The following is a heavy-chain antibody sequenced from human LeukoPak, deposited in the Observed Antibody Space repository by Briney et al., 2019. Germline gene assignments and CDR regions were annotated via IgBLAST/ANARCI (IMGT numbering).Heavy chain of an antibody. CDR3: ARGVVIAPQTFDY. CDR2: IYHSGST. D-gene: IGHD2-21*01. Sequence: SETLSLTCTVSGYSISSGYYWGWIRQPPGKGLAWIGSIYHSGSTYYNPSLKSRVTISVDTSKNQFSLKLSSVTAADTAVYYCARGVVIAPQTFDYWGQGTLVTVSS. J-gene: IGHJ4*02. V-gene: IGHV4-38-2*02. CDR1: GYSISSGYY.